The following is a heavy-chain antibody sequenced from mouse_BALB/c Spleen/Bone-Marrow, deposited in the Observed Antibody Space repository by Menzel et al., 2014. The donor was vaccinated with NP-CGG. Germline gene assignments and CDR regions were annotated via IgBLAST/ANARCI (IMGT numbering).Heavy chain of an antibody. J-gene: IGHJ4*01. D-gene: IGHD1-1*01. CDR2: INPYNGGN. V-gene: IGHV1-25*01. CDR3: ARLPLYYYAMDY. CDR1: GYSFTGYT. Sequence: VQLQQSGPELVKPGASMKISCKASGYSFTGYTMNWVKQSHGKNLEWIGLINPYNGGNNYNQKFKDKATLTVDRSSSTAYMELLSLTSEDSAVYYCARLPLYYYAMDYWGQGTSVTVSS.